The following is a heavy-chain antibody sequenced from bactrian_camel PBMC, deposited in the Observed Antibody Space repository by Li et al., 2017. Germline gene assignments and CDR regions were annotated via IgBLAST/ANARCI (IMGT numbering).Heavy chain of an antibody. J-gene: IGHJ4*01. CDR3: AVDSSFVTCD. CDR2: ISSDGTT. CDR1: GGFTFDDAD. D-gene: IGHD7*01. V-gene: IGHV3S63*01. Sequence: HVQLVESGGGSAQAGGSLRISCNASGGFTFDDADKSGWYRQVPGNECELISSISSDGTTYYSDSVKGRFTISQGTAKTTVYLQMDNLKPEDTAVHYCAVDSSFVTCDGAQGTQVTVS.